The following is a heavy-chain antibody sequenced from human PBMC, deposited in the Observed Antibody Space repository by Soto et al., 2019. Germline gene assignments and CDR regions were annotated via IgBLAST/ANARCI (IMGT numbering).Heavy chain of an antibody. CDR2: ISYDGSYK. CDR3: ASKPPFHPGVDV. V-gene: IGHV3-30*03. Sequence: SLLLTRERYGVAYGSSVVHWGRRAPGKGLEWVTFISYDGSYKYYADSVKGRFTISRDNSKNTLYLQMNTLRPEDMAVYYCASKPPFHPGVDVCGEGTSLTV. J-gene: IGHJ6*01. CDR1: GVAYGSSV.